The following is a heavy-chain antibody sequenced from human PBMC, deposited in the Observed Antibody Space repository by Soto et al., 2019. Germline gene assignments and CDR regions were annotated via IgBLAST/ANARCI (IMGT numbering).Heavy chain of an antibody. V-gene: IGHV1-8*01. CDR2: MNPNSGNT. CDR3: XXTLXGDNVDY. Sequence: QVQLVQSGAEVKKPGASVKVSCKASGYTFTSYDINWVRQATGQGLEWMGWMNPNSGNTGYAQKFQGRVTMTRNTSISTAYMELSSLXXEDTAVXYCXXTLXGDNVDYWGQGTLVTVSS. CDR1: GYTFTSYD. J-gene: IGHJ4*02. D-gene: IGHD4-17*01.